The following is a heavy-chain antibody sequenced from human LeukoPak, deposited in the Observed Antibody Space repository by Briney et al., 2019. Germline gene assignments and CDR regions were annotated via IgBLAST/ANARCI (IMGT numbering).Heavy chain of an antibody. J-gene: IGHJ4*02. D-gene: IGHD3-3*01. CDR3: SRDLGGFGDYNCLSGCDY. CDR2: ISSSSSYI. V-gene: IGHV3-21*01. CDR1: GFTYSSFS. Sequence: GGSLRLSWAASGFTYSSFSMNWVRQAPGKGLEWVSSISSSSSYIYYADSVKGRFTVSRDNARRSLYLQINSLRAEDTAVYYCSRDLGGFGDYNCLSGCDYWGQGALVSVSS.